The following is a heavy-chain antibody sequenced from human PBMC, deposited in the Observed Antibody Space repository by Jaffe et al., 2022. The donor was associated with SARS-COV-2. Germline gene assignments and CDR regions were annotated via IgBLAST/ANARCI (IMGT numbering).Heavy chain of an antibody. CDR1: GFTFSNYA. CDR3: AKGGGGSGPGYYFDY. J-gene: IGHJ4*02. CDR2: ISGSGGTT. D-gene: IGHD3-10*01. Sequence: QLVESGGGLVQPGGSLRLSCAASGFTFSNYAMSWVRQAPGKGLEWVSDISGSGGTTYYADSVQGRFSISRDNSKSTLYLQMSSLTAEDTAVYYCAKGGGGSGPGYYFDYWGQGTLVTVSS. V-gene: IGHV3-23*04.